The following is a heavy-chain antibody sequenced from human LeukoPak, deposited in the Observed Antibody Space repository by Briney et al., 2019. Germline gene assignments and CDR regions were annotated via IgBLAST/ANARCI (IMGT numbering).Heavy chain of an antibody. V-gene: IGHV4-39*01. CDR1: GGSISSSSYY. Sequence: SETLSLTCTVSGGSISSSSYYWGWIRQPPGKGLEWIGSIFYSGSTYYNPSLKSRVTISVDTSKNQFSLKLSSVTAADTAVYYCARPPRGSGYFDYWGQGTLVTVSS. J-gene: IGHJ4*02. CDR3: ARPPRGSGYFDY. CDR2: IFYSGST. D-gene: IGHD3-10*01.